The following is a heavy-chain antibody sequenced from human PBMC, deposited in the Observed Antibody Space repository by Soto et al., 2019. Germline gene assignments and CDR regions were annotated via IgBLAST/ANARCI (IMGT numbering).Heavy chain of an antibody. J-gene: IGHJ2*01. D-gene: IGHD3-22*01. CDR2: ISGSGGHT. V-gene: IGHV3-23*01. CDR3: AKDQGFDGSGYYCWYFDL. Sequence: EVQLLESGGGLVQPGGSLRHSCAASGFTFSSYAMSWVRQAPGKGLEWVSAISGSGGHTYYADSVKGRFTISRDNSKNTVYLQMNSLRAEDTAVYYCAKDQGFDGSGYYCWYFDLWGRGTLVTVSS. CDR1: GFTFSSYA.